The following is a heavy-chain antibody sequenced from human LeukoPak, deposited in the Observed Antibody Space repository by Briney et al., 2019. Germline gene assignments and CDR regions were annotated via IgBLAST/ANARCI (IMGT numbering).Heavy chain of an antibody. V-gene: IGHV1-18*01. D-gene: IGHD6-19*01. J-gene: IGHJ4*02. CDR1: GYTFTSFG. CDR2: ITTYNGNT. Sequence: VASVKVSCKASGYTFTSFGISWVRQAPGQGHEWMGWITTYNGNTKYAQKVQGRVTMTTDTSTSTAYMELRSLRSDDTAVYYCARAVGSGWSSYFDYWGQGTLVAVSS. CDR3: ARAVGSGWSSYFDY.